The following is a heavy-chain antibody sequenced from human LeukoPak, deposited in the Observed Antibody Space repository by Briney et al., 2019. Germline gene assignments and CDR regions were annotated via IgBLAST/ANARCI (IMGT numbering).Heavy chain of an antibody. V-gene: IGHV3-11*05. Sequence: KPGGSLRPSCAASGFTFSDFYMSWIRQAPGKGLEWLSYITPSSYTNYADSVKGRFTISRDNPKNSLYLQMNSLRGDDTAVYYCAIGLHHMDVGGEGATVTVSS. CDR3: AIGLHHMDV. J-gene: IGHJ6*01. CDR1: GFTFSDFY. CDR2: ITPSSYT. D-gene: IGHD1-14*01.